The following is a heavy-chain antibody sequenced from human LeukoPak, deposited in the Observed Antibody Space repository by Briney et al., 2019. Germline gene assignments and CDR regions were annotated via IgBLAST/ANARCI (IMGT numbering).Heavy chain of an antibody. Sequence: AGGSLRLSCAASGFTFSSYWMSWVRQALGKGLEWVANIKQDGSEKYYVDSVKGRFTISRDNAKNSLYLQMNSLRAEDTAVYYCAKDLYTMVRGVIMAGRFDYWGQGTLVTVSS. J-gene: IGHJ4*02. CDR3: AKDLYTMVRGVIMAGRFDY. D-gene: IGHD3-10*01. V-gene: IGHV3-7*03. CDR1: GFTFSSYW. CDR2: IKQDGSEK.